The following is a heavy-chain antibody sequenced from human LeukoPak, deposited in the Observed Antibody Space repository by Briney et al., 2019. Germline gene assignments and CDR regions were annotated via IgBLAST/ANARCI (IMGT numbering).Heavy chain of an antibody. V-gene: IGHV3-48*04. CDR3: ARGPPLFDP. J-gene: IGHJ5*02. CDR1: GFTFSSYA. Sequence: PGGSLRLSCAASGFTFSSYAMSWVRQAPGKGLEWVSYTGLSGSTIYYVDSVKGRFTISRDNAKNSLYLQMNSLRAEDTAVYYCARGPPLFDPWGQGTLVAVSS. CDR2: TGLSGSTI.